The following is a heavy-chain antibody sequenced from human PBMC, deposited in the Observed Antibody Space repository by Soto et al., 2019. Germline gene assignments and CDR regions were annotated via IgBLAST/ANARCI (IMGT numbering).Heavy chain of an antibody. Sequence: LSLTCAVYGGSFSGYYLSWIRQPPGKGLEWIGEINHSGSTNYNPSLKSRVTISVDTSKNQFSLKLSSVTAADTAVYYCARESPVSDSSAFDMWGQRTMVTVSS. CDR3: ARESPVSDSSAFDM. CDR1: GGSFSGYY. CDR2: INHSGST. D-gene: IGHD3-22*01. V-gene: IGHV4-34*01. J-gene: IGHJ3*02.